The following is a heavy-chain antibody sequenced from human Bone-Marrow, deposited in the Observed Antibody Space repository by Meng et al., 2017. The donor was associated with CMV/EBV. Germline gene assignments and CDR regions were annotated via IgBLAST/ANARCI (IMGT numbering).Heavy chain of an antibody. J-gene: IGHJ4*02. CDR2: SNTGNANT. CDR1: AYTFTSYA. Sequence: ASVKVSCKTSAYTFTSYAVHWVRQAPGQRLECRGWSNTGNANTKYSQDFQGRVTISRDRSASTAYMELSCLRSEDTAVYYCARDSEGYDSSGRSPYYFDYWGRGTLVTVSS. CDR3: ARDSEGYDSSGRSPYYFDY. V-gene: IGHV1-3*02. D-gene: IGHD3-22*01.